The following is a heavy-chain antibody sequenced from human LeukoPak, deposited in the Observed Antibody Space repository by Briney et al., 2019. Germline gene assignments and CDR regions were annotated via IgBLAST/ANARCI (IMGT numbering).Heavy chain of an antibody. D-gene: IGHD2-15*01. CDR2: ISGSGGTT. CDR1: GFTFSSYA. CDR3: ARESVEVVVAATGIDY. V-gene: IGHV3-23*01. J-gene: IGHJ4*02. Sequence: GGSLRLSCAASGFTFSSYAMSWVRQAPGKGLEWISAISGSGGTTYYADSVKGRFTISRDNSKNTLYLQMNSLRAEDTAVYCCARESVEVVVAATGIDYWGQGTLVTVSS.